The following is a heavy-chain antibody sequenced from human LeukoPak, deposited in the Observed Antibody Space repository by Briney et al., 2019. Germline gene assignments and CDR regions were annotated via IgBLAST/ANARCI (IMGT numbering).Heavy chain of an antibody. CDR2: ISYSGFT. Sequence: TSETLSLTCTVSGGSISSYQWSWIRQPPGKGLEWIGYISYSGFTNYNPSLKSRVTISLDTSKNQFSLKLTSVTAADTAVYYCAGHHPRNTVDFWGQGTLVTVSS. CDR1: GGSISSYQ. CDR3: AGHHPRNTVDF. V-gene: IGHV4-59*08. J-gene: IGHJ4*02. D-gene: IGHD2/OR15-2a*01.